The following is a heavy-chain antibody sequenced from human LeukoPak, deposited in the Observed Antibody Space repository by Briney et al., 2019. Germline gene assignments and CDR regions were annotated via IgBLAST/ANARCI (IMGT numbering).Heavy chain of an antibody. Sequence: SGTLSLTCAVSGGSISSSNWWSWVRQPPGKGLEWIGEIYHSGSTNYNPSLKNRVTTSVDKSKNQFSLKLSSVTAADTAVYYCASRTYYYGSGSYYNPNWFDPWGQGTLVTVSS. J-gene: IGHJ5*02. D-gene: IGHD3-10*01. V-gene: IGHV4-4*02. CDR2: IYHSGST. CDR3: ASRTYYYGSGSYYNPNWFDP. CDR1: GGSISSSNW.